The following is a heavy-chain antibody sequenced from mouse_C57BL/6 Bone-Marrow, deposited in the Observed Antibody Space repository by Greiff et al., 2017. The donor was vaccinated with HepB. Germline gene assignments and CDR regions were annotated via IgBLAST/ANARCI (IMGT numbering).Heavy chain of an antibody. CDR3: ARPHYYGSPAWFAY. V-gene: IGHV1-26*01. CDR2: INPNNGGT. Sequence: EVQLQQSGPELVKPGASVKISCKASGYTFTDYYMNWVKQSHGKSLEWIGDINPNNGGTSYNQKFKGKATLTVDKSSSTAYMELRSLTSEDSAVYYCARPHYYGSPAWFAYWGQGTLVTVSA. CDR1: GYTFTDYY. D-gene: IGHD1-1*01. J-gene: IGHJ3*01.